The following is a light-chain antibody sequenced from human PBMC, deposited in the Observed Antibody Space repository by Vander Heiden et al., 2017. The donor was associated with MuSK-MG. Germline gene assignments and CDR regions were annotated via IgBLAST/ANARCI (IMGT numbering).Light chain of an antibody. V-gene: IGLV2-14*03. Sequence: QSALTQPASVSGSPGQSITISCTGTSSDVGGYNYVSWYQQHPGKAPKLMIHDVSNRPAGVSNRFSGSKSGNTASLTISGLQAEDEADYYCSSDTSSSTVVFGGGTKLTVL. CDR3: SSDTSSSTVV. CDR2: DVS. CDR1: SSDVGGYNY. J-gene: IGLJ2*01.